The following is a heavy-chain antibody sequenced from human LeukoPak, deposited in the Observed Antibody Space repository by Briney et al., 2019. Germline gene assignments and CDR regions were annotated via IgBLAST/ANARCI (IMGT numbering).Heavy chain of an antibody. Sequence: PGGSLRLSCTASGFTFRRYSLNWVRQAPGKGLEWVSSVSTGGNYIYSADSVKGRFTISRDNDKNSLYLQMNSLRVEDTAVYYCARVEMHSGYKRSAFDYWGQGTLVTVSS. D-gene: IGHD5-12*01. V-gene: IGHV3-21*01. CDR3: ARVEMHSGYKRSAFDY. J-gene: IGHJ4*02. CDR2: VSTGGNYI. CDR1: GFTFRRYS.